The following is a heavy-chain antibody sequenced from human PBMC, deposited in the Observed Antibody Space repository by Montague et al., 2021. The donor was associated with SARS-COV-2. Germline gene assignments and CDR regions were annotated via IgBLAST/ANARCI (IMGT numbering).Heavy chain of an antibody. CDR2: IYHTGXT. CDR1: GDSISSTVYY. V-gene: IGHV4-39*07. J-gene: IGHJ4*02. D-gene: IGHD3-10*01. Sequence: SETLSLTCTVAGDSISSTVYYWGWMRQPPGKRLEWIGTIYHTGXTXYXXXXKRRVTLSVDTSKNQLSLNVTSVTAADTAVYFCVRVAWFGELSLADYWGQGTLVAVS. CDR3: VRVAWFGELSLADY.